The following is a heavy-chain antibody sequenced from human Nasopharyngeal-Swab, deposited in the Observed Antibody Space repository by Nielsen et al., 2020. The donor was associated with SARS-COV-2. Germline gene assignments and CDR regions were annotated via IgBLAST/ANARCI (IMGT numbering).Heavy chain of an antibody. D-gene: IGHD3-3*01. V-gene: IGHV4-34*01. Sequence: RQAPGKGLEWLGEINHSESTNYNPSLKSRVTISVDTSKNQFSLKLSSVTAADTAVYYCARGLGKQITIFEVVIAYNWFDPWGQGTLVTVSS. CDR2: INHSEST. J-gene: IGHJ5*02. CDR3: ARGLGKQITIFEVVIAYNWFDP.